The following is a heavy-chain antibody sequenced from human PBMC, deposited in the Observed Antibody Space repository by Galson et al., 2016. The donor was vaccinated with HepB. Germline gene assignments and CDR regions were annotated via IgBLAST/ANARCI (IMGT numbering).Heavy chain of an antibody. CDR2: ISAYNGHT. V-gene: IGHV1-18*04. D-gene: IGHD3-3*01. CDR3: ARVSWELRFLEQPMDV. Sequence: SVKVSCKASGDTFTRYGFSWVRQAPGQGLEWVGWISAYNGHTYYVEKFRGRVTMTTDRSTSTAYMELRSLSSDDAAVYYCARVSWELRFLEQPMDVWGQGTTVTVSS. CDR1: GDTFTRYG. J-gene: IGHJ6*02.